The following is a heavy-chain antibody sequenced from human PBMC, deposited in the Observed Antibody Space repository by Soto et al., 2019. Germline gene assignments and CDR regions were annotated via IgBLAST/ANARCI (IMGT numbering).Heavy chain of an antibody. Sequence: ALVKVSSKASGYTFTTYAMHWVHQAPGQRLEWMGWINAGNGNTKYSQKFQGRVTITRDTSASTAYMELSSLRSEDTAVYYCARVNYDFWSGYFDYWGQGTLVTVSS. CDR3: ARVNYDFWSGYFDY. CDR1: GYTFTTYA. D-gene: IGHD3-3*01. CDR2: INAGNGNT. J-gene: IGHJ4*02. V-gene: IGHV1-3*01.